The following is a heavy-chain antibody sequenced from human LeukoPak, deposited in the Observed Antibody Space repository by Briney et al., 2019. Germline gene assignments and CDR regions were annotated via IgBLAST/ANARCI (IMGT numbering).Heavy chain of an antibody. Sequence: SETLSLTCTVSGDSVSNYYWSWIRQPPGKRLEWIGCIYYSESATYNPSLKSRVTISLDTSKNQFFLKLSSVTSADTAVYYCARKRSFDLWGQGTLVTVSS. CDR1: GDSVSNYY. J-gene: IGHJ4*02. CDR3: ARKRSFDL. D-gene: IGHD3-9*01. V-gene: IGHV4-59*02. CDR2: IYYSESA.